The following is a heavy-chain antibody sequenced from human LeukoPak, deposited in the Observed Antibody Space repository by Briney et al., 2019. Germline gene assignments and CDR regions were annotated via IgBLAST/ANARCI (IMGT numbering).Heavy chain of an antibody. V-gene: IGHV3-30*02. CDR2: IRYDGSNK. CDR3: ARGVRRYYDSSGRWYPFDY. J-gene: IGHJ4*02. Sequence: GGSLRLSCAASGFTFSSYGMHWVRQAPGKGLEWVAFIRYDGSNKYYADSVKGRFTISRDNSKNTLYLQMNSLRAEDTAVYCCARGVRRYYDSSGRWYPFDYWGQGTLVTVSS. CDR1: GFTFSSYG. D-gene: IGHD3-22*01.